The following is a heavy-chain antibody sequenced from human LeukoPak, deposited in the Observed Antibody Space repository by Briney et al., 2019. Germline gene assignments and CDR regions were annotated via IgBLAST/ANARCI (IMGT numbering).Heavy chain of an antibody. CDR1: GFTFDDYG. V-gene: IGHV3-20*04. J-gene: IGHJ4*02. CDR2: INWSGGRT. D-gene: IGHD1/OR15-1a*01. CDR3: ARDLTTSDN. Sequence: PGGSLRLSCAASGFTFDDYGMSWVRQAPGKGLEWVSGINWSGGRTGYADSLKGRFTISRDNAKNTLYPQMNSLRDEDTALYYCARDLTTSDNWGQGTLVTVSS.